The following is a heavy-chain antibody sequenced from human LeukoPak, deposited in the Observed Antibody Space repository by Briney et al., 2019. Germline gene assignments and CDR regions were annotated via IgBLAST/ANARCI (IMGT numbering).Heavy chain of an antibody. CDR2: ISAYNGST. CDR1: GYTFTSYG. J-gene: IGHJ6*02. Sequence: ASVKVSCKASGYTFTSYGISWVRQAPGQGLEWMGWISAYNGSTNYAQKLQGRVTMTTDTSTSTAYMELRSLRSDDTAVYYCAREEYSSSWYVGPRYYYGMDVWGQGTTVTVSS. CDR3: AREEYSSSWYVGPRYYYGMDV. V-gene: IGHV1-18*01. D-gene: IGHD6-13*01.